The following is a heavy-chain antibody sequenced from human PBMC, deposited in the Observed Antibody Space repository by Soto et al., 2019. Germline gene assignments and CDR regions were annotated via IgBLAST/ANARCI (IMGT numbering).Heavy chain of an antibody. D-gene: IGHD3-22*01. Sequence: SGPTLVNPTQTLTLTCTFSGFSFTTTGGGVGWIRQPPGKALEWLALIYWDDDKRYSPSLNSRLTITKDTSKNQVVLTMTNMDPVDTATYYCVHLYNNNGYFLFFDYWGQGALVTVSS. CDR3: VHLYNNNGYFLFFDY. J-gene: IGHJ4*02. CDR1: GFSFTTTGGG. CDR2: IYWDDDK. V-gene: IGHV2-5*02.